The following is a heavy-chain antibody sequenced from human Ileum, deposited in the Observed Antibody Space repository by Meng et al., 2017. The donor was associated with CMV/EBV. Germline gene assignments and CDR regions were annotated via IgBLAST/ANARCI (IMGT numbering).Heavy chain of an antibody. CDR2: IHPRSGGT. J-gene: IGHJ4*02. CDR1: GYTFTGYF. V-gene: IGHV1-2*02. CDR3: VRGITMGTTGWHFDY. Sequence: QGQLVLSGAEVKKPGASVKVSCKASGYTFTGYFMHWVRQAPGQGLEWMGYIHPRSGGTKYAQNFQGRVTMTRDTSTSTASMELSRLRNDDTAVYYCVRGITMGTTGWHFDYWGQGALVTVSS. D-gene: IGHD1-26*01.